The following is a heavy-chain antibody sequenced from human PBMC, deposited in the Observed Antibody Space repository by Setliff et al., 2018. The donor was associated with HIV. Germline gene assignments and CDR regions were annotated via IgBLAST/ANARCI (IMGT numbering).Heavy chain of an antibody. V-gene: IGHV4-31*11. CDR1: GGSISSGGYY. CDR3: ARRYGDYKIGDWFFDL. J-gene: IGHJ2*01. D-gene: IGHD4-17*01. Sequence: SETLSLTCAVSGGSISSGGYYWNWVRQHPGKGLEWIGYIYYSGTTYYNPSLKSRVTISVDKSKNQFSLKLNSVTAADTAVYYCARRYGDYKIGDWFFDLWGRGTLVTVSS. CDR2: IYYSGTT.